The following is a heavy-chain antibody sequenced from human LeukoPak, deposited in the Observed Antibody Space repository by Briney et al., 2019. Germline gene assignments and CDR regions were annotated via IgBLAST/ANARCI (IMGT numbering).Heavy chain of an antibody. J-gene: IGHJ6*04. CDR1: GFTFSSYE. Sequence: GGSLRLSCAASGFTFSSYEMNCVRQAPGKGPEWVSYISRSGSTIYYADSVKGRFTISRDNAKNSLYLQMNSLRAEDTAVYYCAELGITMIGGVWGKGTTVTISS. D-gene: IGHD3-10*02. CDR3: AELGITMIGGV. V-gene: IGHV3-48*03. CDR2: ISRSGSTI.